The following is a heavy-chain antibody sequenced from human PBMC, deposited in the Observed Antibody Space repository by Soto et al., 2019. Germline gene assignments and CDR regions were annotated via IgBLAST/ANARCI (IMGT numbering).Heavy chain of an antibody. V-gene: IGHV1-18*01. D-gene: IGHD2-15*01. Sequence: QVQLVQSGAEVKKPGASVKVSCKASGYTFTSYGISWVRQAPGQGLEWMGWISAYNGNTNYAQKLQGRVTMTTDTSTSTAYMELRSLRSDDTAVYYCARDWHCSGGSCYSDGPAEDFQHWGQGTLVTVSS. CDR1: GYTFTSYG. CDR3: ARDWHCSGGSCYSDGPAEDFQH. J-gene: IGHJ1*01. CDR2: ISAYNGNT.